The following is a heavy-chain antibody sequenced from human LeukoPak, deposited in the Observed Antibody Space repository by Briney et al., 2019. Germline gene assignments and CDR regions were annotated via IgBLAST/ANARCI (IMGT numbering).Heavy chain of an antibody. CDR2: ISYDGSNK. CDR3: ANYYYDSSGYYYGYYYYMDV. V-gene: IGHV3-30*04. CDR1: GFTFSSYA. Sequence: GRSLRLSCAASGFTFSSYAMHWVRQAPGKGLEWVAVISYDGSNKYYADSVKGRFTISRDNSKNTLYLQMNSLRAEDTAVYYCANYYYDSSGYYYGYYYYMDVWGKGTTVTISS. J-gene: IGHJ6*03. D-gene: IGHD3-22*01.